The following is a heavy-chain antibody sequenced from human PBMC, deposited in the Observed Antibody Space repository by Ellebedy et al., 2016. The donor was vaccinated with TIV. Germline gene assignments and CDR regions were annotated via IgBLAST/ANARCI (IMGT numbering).Heavy chain of an antibody. J-gene: IGHJ6*02. CDR2: INPNSGDT. V-gene: IGHV1-2*02. CDR3: ARDPPWADMDL. CDR1: GYTFTGYY. Sequence: AASVKVSCKASGYTFTGYYMHWVRQAPGQGLEWMGWINPNSGDTNYAQKFQGRVTMTWDTSISTAYMELSRLRSDDTAVYYCARDPPWADMDLWGQGTTVTVSS. D-gene: IGHD7-27*01.